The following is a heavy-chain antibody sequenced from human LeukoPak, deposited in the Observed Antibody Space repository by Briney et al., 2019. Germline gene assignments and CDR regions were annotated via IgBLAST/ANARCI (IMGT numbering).Heavy chain of an antibody. V-gene: IGHV1-2*06. CDR2: INPDSGGT. CDR1: GYTFTGYY. Sequence: ASVKVSCKASGYTFTGYYMHWVRQAPGQGLEWMGRINPDSGGTNYAQKFQGRVTMTRDTSISTAYMELSRLRSDDTAVYYCARAKWIQLWFYYYYGMDVWGQGTTVTVSS. CDR3: ARAKWIQLWFYYYYGMDV. J-gene: IGHJ6*02. D-gene: IGHD5-18*01.